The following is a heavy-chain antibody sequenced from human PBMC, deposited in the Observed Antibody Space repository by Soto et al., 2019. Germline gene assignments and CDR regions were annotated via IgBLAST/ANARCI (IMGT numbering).Heavy chain of an antibody. CDR1: GGSMSGYY. CDR3: ATSIAVPSGNIDH. CDR2: VYYTGST. V-gene: IGHV4-59*01. J-gene: IGHJ4*02. Sequence: QVQLQESGPGLVKPSETLSLTCRVSGGSMSGYYWSWVRLAPGKGLEWIGYVYYTGSTNYNPSLQSRVSISVDTSNKHCSLSLSLVTAADSAVYFCATSIAVPSGNIDHWGQGIRVTISS. D-gene: IGHD6-6*01.